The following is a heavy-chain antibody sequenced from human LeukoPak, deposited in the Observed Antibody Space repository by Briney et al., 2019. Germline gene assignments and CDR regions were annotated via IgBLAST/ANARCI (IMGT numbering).Heavy chain of an antibody. CDR2: ISGSGDST. CDR1: GFTFSSYA. CDR3: AKDRVRSSSELRYFDWLLGPFDY. J-gene: IGHJ4*02. D-gene: IGHD3-9*01. Sequence: GGSLRLSCAASGFTFSSYAMSWVRQAPGKGLEWVSAISGSGDSTDYADSVKGRFTISRDNSKNTLYLQMNSLRAEDTAVYYCAKDRVRSSSELRYFDWLLGPFDYWGQGTLVTVSS. V-gene: IGHV3-23*01.